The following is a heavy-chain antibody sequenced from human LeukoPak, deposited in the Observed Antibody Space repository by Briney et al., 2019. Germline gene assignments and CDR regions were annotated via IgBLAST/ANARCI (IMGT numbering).Heavy chain of an antibody. CDR3: ARVLGLIQLWSPRGYWFDP. J-gene: IGHJ5*02. CDR2: IYYSGST. Sequence: SETLSLTCTVSGGSISSYYWSWIRQPPGKGLEWIGYIYYSGSTNYNPSLKSRVTISVDTSKNQLSLKLSSVTAADTAVYYCARVLGLIQLWSPRGYWFDPWGQGTLVTVSS. D-gene: IGHD5-18*01. V-gene: IGHV4-59*01. CDR1: GGSISSYY.